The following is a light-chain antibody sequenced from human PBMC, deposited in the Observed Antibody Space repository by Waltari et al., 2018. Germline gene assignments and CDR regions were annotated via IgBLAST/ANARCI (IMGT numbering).Light chain of an antibody. V-gene: IGLV2-18*02. Sequence: QSALTQPPSVSGSPGQSVTISCTGTSSDVGSYNRVSWYQQPPGTAPKRMIYEVSNRPSGVPERFSGSKSGNTASLTISGLQAEDEADYYCSSYTSSSTGVFGGGTKLTVL. CDR3: SSYTSSSTGV. CDR2: EVS. J-gene: IGLJ3*02. CDR1: SSDVGSYNR.